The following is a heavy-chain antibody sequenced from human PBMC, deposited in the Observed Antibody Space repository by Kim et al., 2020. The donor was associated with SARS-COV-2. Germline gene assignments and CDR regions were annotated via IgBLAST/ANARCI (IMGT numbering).Heavy chain of an antibody. CDR1: GFTFSNYG. V-gene: IGHV3-NL1*01. Sequence: GGSLRLSCAASGFTFSNYGMHWVRQAPGKGLEWVSSITGDGADTSYADSVKGRFTISRDNSKNTLYLQMNSLRAEDTAVYYCAKVYYSDASVYGGNNWGQGTLVTVSS. CDR2: ITGDGADT. D-gene: IGHD3-10*01. J-gene: IGHJ4*02. CDR3: AKVYYSDASVYGGNN.